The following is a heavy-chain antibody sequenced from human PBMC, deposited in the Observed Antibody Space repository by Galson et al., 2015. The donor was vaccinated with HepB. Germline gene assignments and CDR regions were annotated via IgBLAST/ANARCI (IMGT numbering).Heavy chain of an antibody. J-gene: IGHJ4*02. CDR3: AKEALPDYGGITGFHF. CDR1: GFTFSSFG. V-gene: IGHV3-33*06. D-gene: IGHD4-23*01. Sequence: SLRLSCAASGFTFSSFGMHWVRQAPGKGLEWVAVIWYDGSKKYYADSVKGRFSISRDTSKNTLYLQMNRLRAEDTAVYYCAKEALPDYGGITGFHFWGQGTLVTVSS. CDR2: IWYDGSKK.